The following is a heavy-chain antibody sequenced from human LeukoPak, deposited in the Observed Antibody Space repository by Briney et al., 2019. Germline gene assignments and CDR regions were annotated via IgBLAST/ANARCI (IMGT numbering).Heavy chain of an antibody. CDR3: ARRCDCGVDCSYAFDI. D-gene: IGHD2-21*02. CDR2: INPSGGST. CDR1: GYTFTSYY. V-gene: IGHV1-46*01. J-gene: IGHJ3*02. Sequence: GASVKVSCKASGYTFTSYYMHWVRQAPGQGLEWMGIINPSGGSTSYAQKFQGRVTMTRDTSTSTVYMELSSLRSEDTAVYYCARRCDCGVDCSYAFDIWGQETMVTVSS.